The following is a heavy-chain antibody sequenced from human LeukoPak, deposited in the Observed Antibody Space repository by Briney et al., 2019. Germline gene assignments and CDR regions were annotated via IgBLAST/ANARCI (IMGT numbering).Heavy chain of an antibody. CDR3: ATGYSYGLPFDY. Sequence: SVKVSCKASGGTFSSDTISWVRQAPGQGLEWMGRIIPILGIANYAQKFQGRVTITADKSTSTAYMELSSLRSEDTAVYYCATGYSYGLPFDYWGQGTLVTVSS. CDR2: IIPILGIA. V-gene: IGHV1-69*02. J-gene: IGHJ4*02. CDR1: GGTFSSDT. D-gene: IGHD5-18*01.